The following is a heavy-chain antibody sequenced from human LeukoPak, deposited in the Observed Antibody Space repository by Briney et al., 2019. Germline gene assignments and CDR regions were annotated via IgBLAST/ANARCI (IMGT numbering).Heavy chain of an antibody. J-gene: IGHJ4*02. CDR3: ASIRGTFGY. Sequence: GGSLRLSCAASGFTFSDHFLDWVCQAPGMGLEWVGRTRNKANSYITEYAASVKGRFTISRDDSKNSLYLQMSSLKTDDTAMYYCASIRGTFGYWGQGTLVTVSS. V-gene: IGHV3-72*01. CDR1: GFTFSDHF. CDR2: TRNKANSYIT. D-gene: IGHD1-26*01.